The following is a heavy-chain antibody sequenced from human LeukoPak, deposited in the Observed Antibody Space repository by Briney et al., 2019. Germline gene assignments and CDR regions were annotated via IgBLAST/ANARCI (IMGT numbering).Heavy chain of an antibody. CDR2: IYSSGST. CDR3: ARGGYLFGY. V-gene: IGHV4-59*01. J-gene: IGHJ4*02. D-gene: IGHD2-15*01. Sequence: PSETLSLTCTVSGGSISNYYWSWIRQAPGKELEWIGYIYSSGSTDYNPSLKSRVTISVDTSKNQFSLSLRSVTAADTAVYYCARGGYLFGYWGQGTLVTVSA. CDR1: GGSISNYY.